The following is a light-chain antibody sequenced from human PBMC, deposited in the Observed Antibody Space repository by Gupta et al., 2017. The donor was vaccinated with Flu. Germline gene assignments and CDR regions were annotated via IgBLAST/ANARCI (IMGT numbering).Light chain of an antibody. V-gene: IGKV3-15*01. CDR3: QQYDDWPPIT. CDR2: GAS. J-gene: IGKJ5*01. Sequence: EIVMTQSPDTLSVSPGERATLSCRASQSVSSNLAWYQHKPGLAPRLLIYGASTRATGIADRFSGSGSGTEFTLTISSLQSEDFAVYYGQQYDDWPPITFGQGTRLEIK. CDR1: QSVSSN.